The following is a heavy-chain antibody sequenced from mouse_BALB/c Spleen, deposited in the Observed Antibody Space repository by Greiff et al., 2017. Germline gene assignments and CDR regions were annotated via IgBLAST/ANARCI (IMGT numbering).Heavy chain of an antibody. Sequence: VKLVESGPGLVAPSQSLSITCTVSGFSLTSYGVHWVRQPPGKGLEWLGVIWAGGSTNYNSALMSRLSISKDNSKSQVFLKMNSLQTDDTAMYYCARVYGSSPYAMDYWGQGTSVTVSS. CDR3: ARVYGSSPYAMDY. CDR2: IWAGGST. V-gene: IGHV2-9*02. J-gene: IGHJ4*01. CDR1: GFSLTSYG. D-gene: IGHD1-1*01.